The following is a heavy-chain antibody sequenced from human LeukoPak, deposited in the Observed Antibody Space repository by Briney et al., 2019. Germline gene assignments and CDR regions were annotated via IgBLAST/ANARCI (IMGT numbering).Heavy chain of an antibody. D-gene: IGHD6-19*01. Sequence: PGGSLRLSGAASGFTFSSYIMNWVRQAPGKGLEWVSYISSSSSTIYYADSVKGRFTISRDNAKNSLYLQMNSLRDEDTAVYYCARMGIAVAGTSYYFDYWGQGTLVTVSS. J-gene: IGHJ4*02. V-gene: IGHV3-48*02. CDR3: ARMGIAVAGTSYYFDY. CDR2: ISSSSSTI. CDR1: GFTFSSYI.